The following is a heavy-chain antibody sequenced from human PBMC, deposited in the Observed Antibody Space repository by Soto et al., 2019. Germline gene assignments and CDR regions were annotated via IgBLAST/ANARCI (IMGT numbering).Heavy chain of an antibody. CDR3: ASSFPYYDILTLNYYGMDV. V-gene: IGHV1-69*02. CDR1: GGTFSSYT. D-gene: IGHD3-9*01. CDR2: IIPILGIA. Sequence: ASVKVSCKASGGTFSSYTISWVRQAPGQGLEWMGRIIPILGIANYAQKFQGRVTITADKSTSTAYMELSSLRSEDTAVYYCASSFPYYDILTLNYYGMDVWGQGTTVTVSS. J-gene: IGHJ6*02.